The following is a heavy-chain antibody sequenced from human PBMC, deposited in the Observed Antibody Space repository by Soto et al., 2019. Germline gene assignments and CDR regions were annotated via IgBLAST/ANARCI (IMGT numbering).Heavy chain of an antibody. CDR2: ISASGDST. D-gene: IGHD6-13*01. Sequence: EVQLWDSGGGLVQPGGSLRLSCAASGFTFSRYAMNWVRQAPGKGLEWVSVISASGDSTYYADSEKGRFTISRDNSKNTLYLQMNSLRTEDTAVYYCARRGPGTYFDYWGQGSLVTVSP. CDR1: GFTFSRYA. CDR3: ARRGPGTYFDY. V-gene: IGHV3-23*01. J-gene: IGHJ4*02.